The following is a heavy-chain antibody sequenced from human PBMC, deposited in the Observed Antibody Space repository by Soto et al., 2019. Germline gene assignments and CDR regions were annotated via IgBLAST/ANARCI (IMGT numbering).Heavy chain of an antibody. CDR1: GGSISSGGYY. J-gene: IGHJ4*02. Sequence: PSETLSLTCTVSGGSISSGGYYWSWIRQHPGKGLEWIGYIYYSGSTYYNPSLKSRVTISVDTSKNQFSLKLSSVTAADTAVYYCATLPARPSRTVIDYWGQGTLVTVSS. CDR3: ATLPARPSRTVIDY. V-gene: IGHV4-31*03. D-gene: IGHD2-2*01. CDR2: IYYSGST.